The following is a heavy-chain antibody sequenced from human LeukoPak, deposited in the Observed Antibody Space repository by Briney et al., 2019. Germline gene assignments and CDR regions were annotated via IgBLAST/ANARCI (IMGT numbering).Heavy chain of an antibody. V-gene: IGHV3-23*01. J-gene: IGHJ4*02. CDR2: ISGSGGST. CDR1: GFTFSSYA. CDR3: AKARSVHKLRYFDWLQDPFDY. Sequence: GGSLRLSCAASGFTFSSYAMSWVRQAPGKGLEWVSAISGSGGSTYYADSVKGRFTISRDNSKNTLYLQMNSLRAEDTAVYYCAKARSVHKLRYFDWLQDPFDYWGQGTLVTVSS. D-gene: IGHD3-9*01.